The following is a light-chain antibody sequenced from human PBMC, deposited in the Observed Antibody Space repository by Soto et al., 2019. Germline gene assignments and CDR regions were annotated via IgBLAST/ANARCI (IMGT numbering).Light chain of an antibody. Sequence: EIVLTQSPGTLSLSPGERATLSCRASQSVSSSYLAWYQQRPGQAPRLLIYGASYRATGISDRFSGSGSGTDFSLSISRLEPEDFAVYYCQQYGSSRTFGQGTKVDNK. CDR3: QQYGSSRT. J-gene: IGKJ1*01. V-gene: IGKV3-20*01. CDR2: GAS. CDR1: QSVSSSY.